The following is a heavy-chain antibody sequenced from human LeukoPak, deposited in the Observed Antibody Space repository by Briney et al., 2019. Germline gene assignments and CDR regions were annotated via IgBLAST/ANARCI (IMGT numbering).Heavy chain of an antibody. D-gene: IGHD4-17*01. Sequence: GGSLRLSCAASGFTFSTYSMNWVRQAPGKGLEWVSSISSSGSNMYYAESVEGRFTISRDNAKNSLYLQMDSLRAEDTAVCYCARESPTNNGDLDYWGQGTLVTVSS. CDR2: ISSSGSNM. CDR1: GFTFSTYS. V-gene: IGHV3-21*01. CDR3: ARESPTNNGDLDY. J-gene: IGHJ4*02.